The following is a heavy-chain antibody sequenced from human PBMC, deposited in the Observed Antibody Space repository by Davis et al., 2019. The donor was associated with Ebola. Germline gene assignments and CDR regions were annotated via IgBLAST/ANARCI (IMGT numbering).Heavy chain of an antibody. CDR1: GGSFSGHL. V-gene: IGHV4-34*01. D-gene: IGHD3-3*01. CDR3: ARARYDFWSGYYYIGAFDI. Sequence: SETLSLTCAVYGGSFSGHLWSWIRQAPGKGMEWIGQISHGGITNYNPSLKSRVTMSVDTSKNQFSLKLSSVTAADTAVYYCARARYDFWSGYYYIGAFDIWGQGTMVTVSS. CDR2: ISHGGIT. J-gene: IGHJ3*02.